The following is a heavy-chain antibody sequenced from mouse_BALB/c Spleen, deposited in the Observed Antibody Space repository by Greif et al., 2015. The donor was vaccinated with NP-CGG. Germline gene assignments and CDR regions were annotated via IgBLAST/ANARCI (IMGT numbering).Heavy chain of an antibody. J-gene: IGHJ3*01. CDR3: ARSHYYGYGFAY. Sequence: VQRVESGAELAKPGASVKMSCKASGYTFTSYWMHWVKQRPGQGLEWIGYINPSTGYTEYNQKFKDKATLTADKSSSTAYMQLSSLTSEDSAVYYCARSHYYGYGFAYWGQGTLVTVSA. CDR2: INPSTGYT. CDR1: GYTFTSYW. D-gene: IGHD1-2*01. V-gene: IGHV1-7*01.